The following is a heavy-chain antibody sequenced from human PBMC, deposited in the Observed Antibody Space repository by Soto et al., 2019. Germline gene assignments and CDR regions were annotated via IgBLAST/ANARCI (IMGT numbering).Heavy chain of an antibody. J-gene: IGHJ5*02. Sequence: ASVKVSCKASGGTFSSYTISWVRQAPGQGLEWMGRIIPILGIANYAQKFQGRVTITADKSTSTAYMELSSLRSEDTAVYYCARDRVVPAAMVWFDPWGQGTLVTVSS. V-gene: IGHV1-69*04. CDR3: ARDRVVPAAMVWFDP. D-gene: IGHD2-2*01. CDR1: GGTFSSYT. CDR2: IIPILGIA.